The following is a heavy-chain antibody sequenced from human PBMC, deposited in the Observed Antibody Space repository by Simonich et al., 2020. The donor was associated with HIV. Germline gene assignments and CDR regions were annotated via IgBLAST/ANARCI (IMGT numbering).Heavy chain of an antibody. Sequence: QVHLQQWGAGLLKPSETLSLTCAVYGGSFSGYYWCWIRQPPGKGLAWVGEINHSGSTDYNPSLKSRVTISVDTSKNQFSLKLSSVTAADTGVYYCARRTGYDLDSWGQGTLVTVSS. CDR3: ARRTGYDLDS. V-gene: IGHV4-34*01. J-gene: IGHJ4*02. D-gene: IGHD5-12*01. CDR2: INHSGST. CDR1: GGSFSGYY.